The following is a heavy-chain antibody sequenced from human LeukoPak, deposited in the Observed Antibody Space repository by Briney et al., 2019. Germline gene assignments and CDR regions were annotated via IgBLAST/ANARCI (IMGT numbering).Heavy chain of an antibody. V-gene: IGHV1-69*13. D-gene: IGHD6-6*01. J-gene: IGHJ6*02. Sequence: GASVKVSCKASGGTFSSYAISWVRQAPGQGLEWMGGIIPIFGTANYAQKFQGRVTITADESTSTAYMELSSLRSEDTAVYYCARAFFEYSSSSPYYYYGMDVWGQGTTVTVSS. CDR2: IIPIFGTA. CDR1: GGTFSSYA. CDR3: ARAFFEYSSSSPYYYYGMDV.